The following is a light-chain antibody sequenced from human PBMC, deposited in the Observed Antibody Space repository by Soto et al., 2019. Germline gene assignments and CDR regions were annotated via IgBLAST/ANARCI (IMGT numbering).Light chain of an antibody. CDR3: QRYNNWPLT. V-gene: IGKV1-9*01. CDR2: AAS. CDR1: QGIASY. Sequence: QLTQSPSSLSASVGDRVTITCRASQGIASYLAWYQQKPGQAPNLLIYAASTLQSGVPSRFSGSGSGTDFTLTISSLQPEDFATYYCQRYNNWPLTFGGGTKVESK. J-gene: IGKJ4*01.